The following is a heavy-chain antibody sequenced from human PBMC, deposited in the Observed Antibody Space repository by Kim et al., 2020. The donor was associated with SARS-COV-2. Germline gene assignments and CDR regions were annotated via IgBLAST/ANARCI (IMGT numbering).Heavy chain of an antibody. Sequence: SETLSLTCTVSGGSISSGSYYWSWIRQPAGKGLEWIGRIYTSGSTNYNPSLKSRVTISVDTTKNQFSLKLSSGTAADPAVYYCAGDVQLWPHGHSWFDPWGQGTLVTVSS. J-gene: IGHJ5*02. CDR2: IYTSGST. CDR1: GGSISSGSYY. V-gene: IGHV4-61*02. D-gene: IGHD5-18*01. CDR3: AGDVQLWPHGHSWFDP.